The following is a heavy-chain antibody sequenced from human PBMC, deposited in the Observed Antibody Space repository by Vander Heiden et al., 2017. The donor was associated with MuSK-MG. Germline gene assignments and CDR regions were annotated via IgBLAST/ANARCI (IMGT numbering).Heavy chain of an antibody. CDR3: ARDPCTNGFCYTQGGLDY. CDR2: ISSIGTYI. J-gene: IGHJ4*02. V-gene: IGHV3-21*01. CDR1: GFKFGDYN. Sequence: EVQLVESGGGLVKTGGSLRLSCAASGFKFGDYNMNWVRQAPGKGLEWVSSISSIGTYIYYADSLRGRFTISRDNVQNSLYLQMSSLRAEDTAVYYCARDPCTNGFCYTQGGLDYWGQGALVTVSS. D-gene: IGHD2-8*01.